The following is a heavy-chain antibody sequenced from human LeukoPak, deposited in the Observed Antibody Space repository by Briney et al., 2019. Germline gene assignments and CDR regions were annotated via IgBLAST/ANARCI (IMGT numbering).Heavy chain of an antibody. V-gene: IGHV4-59*01. CDR3: ARSKDILTGYCFDY. J-gene: IGHJ4*02. CDR2: IYYSGST. D-gene: IGHD3-9*01. Sequence: SETLSLTCTVSGGSIRSYYWSWIRQPPGKGLEWIGYIYYSGSTNYNPSFKSRVTISVDTSKKQFSLKLSSLTAADTAVYYCARSKDILTGYCFDYWGQGTLVTVSS. CDR1: GGSIRSYY.